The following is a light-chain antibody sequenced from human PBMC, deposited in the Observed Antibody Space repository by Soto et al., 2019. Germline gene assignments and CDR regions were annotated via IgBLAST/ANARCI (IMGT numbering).Light chain of an antibody. J-gene: IGKJ2*01. CDR1: QSVSSN. Sequence: EIVLTQSPATLSLSPGERATLSCRASQSVSSNLAWYQQKSGQAPRLLIYGASKRATGIPDRFSGSGSGTDFSLTISRLEPEDFAVYYCHQYDNAPQTYGQGTKVDIK. V-gene: IGKV3-20*01. CDR3: HQYDNAPQT. CDR2: GAS.